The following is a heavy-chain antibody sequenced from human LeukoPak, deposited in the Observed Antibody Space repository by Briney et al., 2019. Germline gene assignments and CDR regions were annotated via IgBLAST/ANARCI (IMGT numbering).Heavy chain of an antibody. CDR2: IWSDATNQ. D-gene: IGHD1-26*01. V-gene: IGHV3-33*01. Sequence: PGTSLRLSCEASGFTFSHFGMHWVRQAPGKGLEWVAVIWSDATNQYYADSVKGRFTISRDNAKNTLYLQMNSLRAEDTAVYYCARDQVGATPLDYWGQGTLVTVSS. CDR1: GFTFSHFG. J-gene: IGHJ4*02. CDR3: ARDQVGATPLDY.